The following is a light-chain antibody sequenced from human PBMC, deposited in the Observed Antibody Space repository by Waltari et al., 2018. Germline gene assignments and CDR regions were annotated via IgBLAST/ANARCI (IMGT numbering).Light chain of an antibody. J-gene: IGKJ5*01. CDR1: QAISSN. CDR3: QQYNRWPPIT. Sequence: EVVMTQSPATLSLFPGEGATLSCRASQAISSNLAWYQQIPGQAPMLLLFDASTRAPSIPARFSGSGSGTEFTLTIRSLQSEDSAVYYCQQYNRWPPITFGQGTRLEIK. CDR2: DAS. V-gene: IGKV3-15*01.